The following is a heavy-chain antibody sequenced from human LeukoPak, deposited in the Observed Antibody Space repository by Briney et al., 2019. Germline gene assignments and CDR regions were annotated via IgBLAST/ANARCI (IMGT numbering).Heavy chain of an antibody. CDR3: ATDAGYFVFDY. Sequence: GGSLRLSCAASGFTFDDYGMSWVRQAPGKGLEWVSGINWNGGSTGYADSVKGRFTISRDNAKNSLYLQMSSLRAEDTAVYYCATDAGYFVFDYWGQGSLVTVSS. J-gene: IGHJ4*02. V-gene: IGHV3-20*04. CDR2: INWNGGST. D-gene: IGHD5-12*01. CDR1: GFTFDDYG.